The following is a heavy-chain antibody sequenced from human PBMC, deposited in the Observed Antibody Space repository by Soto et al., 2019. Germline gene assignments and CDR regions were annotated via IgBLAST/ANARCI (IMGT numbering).Heavy chain of an antibody. D-gene: IGHD3-10*01. Sequence: ASVKVSCKASGYTFTSYGISWVRQAPGQGLEWMGWISAYNGNTNYAQKLQGRVTMTTDTSTSTAYMELRSLRSDDTAVYYCATGPPYYYGRGYYYGMDVWGQGTTVTVSS. CDR1: GYTFTSYG. J-gene: IGHJ6*02. V-gene: IGHV1-18*04. CDR3: ATGPPYYYGRGYYYGMDV. CDR2: ISAYNGNT.